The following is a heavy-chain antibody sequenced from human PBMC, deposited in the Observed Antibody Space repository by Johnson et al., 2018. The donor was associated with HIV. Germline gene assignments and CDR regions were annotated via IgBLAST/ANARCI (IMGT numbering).Heavy chain of an antibody. CDR1: GFTFSSYG. J-gene: IGHJ3*02. CDR3: AKSDGFDI. Sequence: QVQLVESGGGLVQPGGSLRLSCAASGFTFSSYGMHWVRQAPGKGLAWVAVIWYAGSNKYYADSVKGRFTISRDNSKNTLYMQMNSLRAEDTAVYYCAKSDGFDIWGQGTMVTVAS. V-gene: IGHV3-33*08. CDR2: IWYAGSNK.